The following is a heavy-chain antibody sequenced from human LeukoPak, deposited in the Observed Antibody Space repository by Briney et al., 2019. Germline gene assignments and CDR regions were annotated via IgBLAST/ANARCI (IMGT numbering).Heavy chain of an antibody. CDR2: IYYSGST. CDR1: GGSISSSSYY. D-gene: IGHD6-6*01. Sequence: PSETLSLTCTVSGGSISSSSYYWGWIRQPPGKGLEWIGSIYYSGSTYYNPSRKSRVTISVDTSKNQFSLKLSSVTAADTAVYYCARQSSSSSPPHYMDVWGKGTTVTVSS. J-gene: IGHJ6*03. CDR3: ARQSSSSSPPHYMDV. V-gene: IGHV4-39*01.